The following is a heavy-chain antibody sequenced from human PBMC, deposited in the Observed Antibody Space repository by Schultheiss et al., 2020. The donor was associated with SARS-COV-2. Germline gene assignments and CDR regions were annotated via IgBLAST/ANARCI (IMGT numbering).Heavy chain of an antibody. CDR1: GFTLSAHW. Sequence: GGSLRLSCAASGFTLSAHWVHWVRQTPGTGLDCVSLINVSDSSTRYADSVKGRLTISRDNSKNTLYLQMNSLRAEDTAVYYCAREGMGYDFWRGYSNDAFDMWGQGTMVTVSS. V-gene: IGHV3-74*01. D-gene: IGHD3-3*01. CDR3: AREGMGYDFWRGYSNDAFDM. CDR2: INVSDSST. J-gene: IGHJ3*02.